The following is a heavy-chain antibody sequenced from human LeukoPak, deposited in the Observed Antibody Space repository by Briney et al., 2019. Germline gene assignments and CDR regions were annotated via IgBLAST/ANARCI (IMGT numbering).Heavy chain of an antibody. J-gene: IGHJ4*02. CDR2: IIPIFGTA. D-gene: IGHD2-15*01. CDR1: GGTFSSYA. V-gene: IGHV1-69*13. CDR3: ASRLGYCSGGSCYLPLDY. Sequence: TVKVSCKASGGTFSSYAISWVRHPPGQGLEWMGGIIPIFGTANYAQKFQGRVSITADESTSTAYMELSSLRSEDTAVYYCASRLGYCSGGSCYLPLDYWGQGTLVAVSS.